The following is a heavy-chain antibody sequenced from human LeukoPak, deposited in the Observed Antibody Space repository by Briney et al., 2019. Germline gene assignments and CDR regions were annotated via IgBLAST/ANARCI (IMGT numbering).Heavy chain of an antibody. CDR1: GYTFTSYY. CDR3: ARDPGMKEWLVNSFDY. V-gene: IGHV1-46*01. D-gene: IGHD6-19*01. CDR2: INPSGGST. Sequence: ASVKVSCKASGYTFTSYYMHWVRQAPGQGLEWMGIINPSGGSTSYAQKFQGGVTMTRDTSTSTVYMELSSLRSEDTAVYYCARDPGMKEWLVNSFDYWGQGTLVTVSS. J-gene: IGHJ4*02.